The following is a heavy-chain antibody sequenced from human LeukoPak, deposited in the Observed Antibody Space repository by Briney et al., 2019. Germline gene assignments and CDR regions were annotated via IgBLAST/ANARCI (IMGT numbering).Heavy chain of an antibody. CDR1: GFTFSSYS. CDR2: ISRSSDYI. Sequence: GGSLRLSCAASGFTFSSYSMNWVRQAPGKGLEWVSSISRSSDYIYYADSVKGRFAISRDNAKNSLYLQMNSLRAEDTAVYYCASRYCSSTSCLDYWGQGTLVTVSS. V-gene: IGHV3-21*01. J-gene: IGHJ4*02. CDR3: ASRYCSSTSCLDY. D-gene: IGHD2-2*01.